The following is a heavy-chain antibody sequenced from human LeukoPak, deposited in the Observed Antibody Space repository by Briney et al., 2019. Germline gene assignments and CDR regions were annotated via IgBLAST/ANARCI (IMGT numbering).Heavy chain of an antibody. Sequence: GGSLRLSCADAGFTFSSYAMSWVRQAPGEGLEWVSLISTSGRTHYADSVQGRFTISRDKDQNQLFLKMNSLRAEDTAVYYCAKSDYFDFWGQGTLVTVSS. J-gene: IGHJ4*02. CDR3: AKSDYFDF. CDR1: GFTFSSYA. CDR2: ISTSGRT. V-gene: IGHV3-23*01.